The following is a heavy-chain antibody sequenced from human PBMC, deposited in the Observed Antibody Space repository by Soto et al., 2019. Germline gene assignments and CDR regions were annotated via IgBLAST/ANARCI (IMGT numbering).Heavy chain of an antibody. CDR1: GGSISSGGYY. D-gene: IGHD2-2*01. Sequence: PSETLSLTCTVSGGSISSGGYYWSWIRQHPGKGLEWIGYIYYSGSTYYNPSLKSRVTMSVDTSKNQFSLKLSSVTAADTAVYYCARAVLPATAPFDYWGQGTLVTVSS. J-gene: IGHJ4*02. CDR3: ARAVLPATAPFDY. V-gene: IGHV4-31*03. CDR2: IYYSGST.